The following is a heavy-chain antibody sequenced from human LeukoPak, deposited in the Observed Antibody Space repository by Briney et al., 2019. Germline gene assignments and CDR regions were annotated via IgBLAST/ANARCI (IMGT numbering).Heavy chain of an antibody. CDR1: GFTFSSYG. J-gene: IGHJ6*02. V-gene: IGHV3-30*18. D-gene: IGHD6-6*01. CDR3: VKSRGPYSSSSGYGMDV. Sequence: GGSLRLSCAASGFTFSSYGMHWVRQAPGKGLEWVAVISYDGSKKYYVDSAKGRFTISRDNSKKMVYLEMNSLRVEDTALYYCVKSRGPYSSSSGYGMDVWAKGPRSSSP. CDR2: ISYDGSKK.